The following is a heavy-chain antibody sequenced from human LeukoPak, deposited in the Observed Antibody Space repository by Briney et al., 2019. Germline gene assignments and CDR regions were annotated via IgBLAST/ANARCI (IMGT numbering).Heavy chain of an antibody. D-gene: IGHD3-10*01. V-gene: IGHV5-51*01. J-gene: IGHJ5*02. CDR2: IYPGDSDI. CDR3: ARLRVKLSSYYGSASYPEGFDP. Sequence: GESLKISCKGSGYSFTSYWIGWVRQMPGKGLEWMGIIYPGDSDIRYSPSFQGQVTISADKSISTAYLQWRSLKASDTAMYYCARLRVKLSSYYGSASYPEGFDPWGQGTLVTVSS. CDR1: GYSFTSYW.